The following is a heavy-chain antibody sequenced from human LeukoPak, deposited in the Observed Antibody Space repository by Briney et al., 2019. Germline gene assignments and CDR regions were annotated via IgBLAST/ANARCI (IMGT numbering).Heavy chain of an antibody. CDR1: GGSISSYY. J-gene: IGHJ4*02. Sequence: TSETLSLTCTVSGGSISSYYWSWIRQPPGKGLEWIGYIYYSGSTNYNPSLKSRVTISVDTSKNQFSLKLSSVTAADTAVYYCARRFSGGWLFDYWGQGTLVTVSS. D-gene: IGHD2-15*01. CDR2: IYYSGST. V-gene: IGHV4-59*08. CDR3: ARRFSGGWLFDY.